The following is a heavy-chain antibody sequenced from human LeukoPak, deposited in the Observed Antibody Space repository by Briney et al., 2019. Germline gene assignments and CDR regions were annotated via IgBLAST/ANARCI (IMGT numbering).Heavy chain of an antibody. D-gene: IGHD3-22*01. CDR1: GGSISSYY. CDR3: ARDVYYYDSSGYYRYFDY. V-gene: IGHV4-4*07. J-gene: IGHJ4*02. Sequence: SETLSLTCTVSGGSISSYYWSWIRQPAGKGLEWIGRIYTSGSTNYNPSLKSRVTMSVDTSKNQFSLKLSSVTAADTAVYYCARDVYYYDSSGYYRYFDYWGQGTLVTVSS. CDR2: IYTSGST.